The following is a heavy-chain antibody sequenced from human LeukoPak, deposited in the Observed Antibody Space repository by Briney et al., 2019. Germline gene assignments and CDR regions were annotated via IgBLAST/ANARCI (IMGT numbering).Heavy chain of an antibody. D-gene: IGHD6-13*01. CDR1: GGSFSGYY. J-gene: IGHJ6*03. CDR2: INHSGST. Sequence: PSETLSLNCAVYGGSFSGYYWSWIRQPPGKGLEWIGEINHSGSTNYNPSLKSRVTISVDTSKNQFSLKLSSVTAADTAVYYCARDCSSWNYYYYYYMDVWGKGTTVTVSS. CDR3: ARDCSSWNYYYYYYMDV. V-gene: IGHV4-34*01.